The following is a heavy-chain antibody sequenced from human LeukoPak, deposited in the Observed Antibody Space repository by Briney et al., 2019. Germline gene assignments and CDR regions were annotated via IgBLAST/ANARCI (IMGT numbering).Heavy chain of an antibody. CDR1: GYTFTGYY. J-gene: IGHJ6*02. D-gene: IGHD6-6*01. V-gene: IGHV1-2*02. CDR2: INPNSGGT. CDR3: VRVGSYIYSYGMDV. Sequence: ASVTVSCKASGYTFTGYYMHWVRQAPGQGLEWMGWINPNSGGTNYAQKFQGRVTMTRDTSISTDYMELSRLRSEDTAVYYCVRVGSYIYSYGMDVWGQGTTVTVSS.